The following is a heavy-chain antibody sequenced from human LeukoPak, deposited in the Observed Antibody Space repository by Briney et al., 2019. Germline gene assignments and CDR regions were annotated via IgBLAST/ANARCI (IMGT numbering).Heavy chain of an antibody. J-gene: IGHJ4*02. CDR2: ISGSGGST. Sequence: GGSLRLSCAASGFTFSSYAMSWVRQAPGKGLEWVSAISGSGGSTYYADSVKGRFTISRDNSKNTLYLQMNSLRAEDTAVYYCAKQVSMVRGVIITVGRDYFDYWGQGTLVTVSS. V-gene: IGHV3-23*01. CDR3: AKQVSMVRGVIITVGRDYFDY. CDR1: GFTFSSYA. D-gene: IGHD3-10*01.